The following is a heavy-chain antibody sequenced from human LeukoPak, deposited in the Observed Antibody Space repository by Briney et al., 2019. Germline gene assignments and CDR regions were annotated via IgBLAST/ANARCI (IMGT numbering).Heavy chain of an antibody. CDR2: INPNSGGT. Sequence: GASVKVSCKASGYIFTGYYMHWVRQAPGQGLEWMGWINPNSGGTNYAQKFQGRVTMTRDTSISTAYMELSRLRSDDTAVYYCASLVNIAAAGDDAFDIWGQGTMVTVSS. CDR3: ASLVNIAAAGDDAFDI. V-gene: IGHV1-2*02. D-gene: IGHD6-13*01. CDR1: GYIFTGYY. J-gene: IGHJ3*02.